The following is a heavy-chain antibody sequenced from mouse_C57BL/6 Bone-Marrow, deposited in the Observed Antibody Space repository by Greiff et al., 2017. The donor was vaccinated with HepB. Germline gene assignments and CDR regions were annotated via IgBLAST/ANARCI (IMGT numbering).Heavy chain of an antibody. CDR1: GYSFTGYY. V-gene: IGHV1-42*01. D-gene: IGHD1-1*01. CDR3: ASLYEDY. J-gene: IGHJ2*01. Sequence: VQLQQSGPELVKPGASVKISCKASGYSFTGYYMNWVKQSPEKSLEWIGEINPSTGGTTYNQKFKAKATLTVDKSSSTAYMQLKSLTSEDSAVYYCASLYEDYWGQGTTLTVSS. CDR2: INPSTGGT.